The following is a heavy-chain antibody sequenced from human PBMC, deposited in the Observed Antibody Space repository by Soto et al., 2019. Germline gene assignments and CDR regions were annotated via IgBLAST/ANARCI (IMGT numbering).Heavy chain of an antibody. D-gene: IGHD2-15*01. CDR3: AKLVIGYCSGNTCDDY. CDR1: GFTFSYG. J-gene: IGHJ4*02. Sequence: VQLLESGGGLIQPGGSLRLSCAASGFTFSYGIHWLRQAPGKGLDWVASISYDSSNKFYGDSVKGRFTISRDNSKNTQFLQMNSLRAEDTAVYYCAKLVIGYCSGNTCDDYWGQGTLVAVSS. CDR2: ISYDSSNK. V-gene: IGHV3-30*18.